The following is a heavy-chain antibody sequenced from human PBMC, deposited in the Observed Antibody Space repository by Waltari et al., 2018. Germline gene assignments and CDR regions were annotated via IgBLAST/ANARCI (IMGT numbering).Heavy chain of an antibody. V-gene: IGHV4-59*11. CDR3: ARDKSSSWSGGFDY. Sequence: QVQLQESGPGLVKPSETLSLTCPVSGGSISSHYWSWIRQPPGQGLEWIGYIYYSGSTNYNPALNGRVTISGDTSKTQFSLKLSSVTAADTAVYYCARDKSSSWSGGFDYWGQGTLVTVSS. D-gene: IGHD6-13*01. CDR2: IYYSGST. CDR1: GGSISSHY. J-gene: IGHJ4*02.